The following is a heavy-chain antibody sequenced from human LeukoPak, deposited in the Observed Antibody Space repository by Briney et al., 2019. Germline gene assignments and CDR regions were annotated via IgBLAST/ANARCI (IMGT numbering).Heavy chain of an antibody. CDR1: GFTFSSYS. D-gene: IGHD3-22*01. CDR3: AREAGYYYDSSGYSV. Sequence: GGSLRLSCAASGFTFSSYSMNWVRQAPGKGLEWVSSISSSSSYIYYADSVKGRFTISRDNAKNSLYLQMNSLRAEDTAVYYCAREAGYYYDSSGYSVWGQGTLVTVSS. CDR2: ISSSSSYI. V-gene: IGHV3-21*01. J-gene: IGHJ4*02.